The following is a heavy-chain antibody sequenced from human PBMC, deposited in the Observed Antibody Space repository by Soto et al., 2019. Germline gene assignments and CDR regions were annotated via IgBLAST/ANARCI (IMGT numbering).Heavy chain of an antibody. CDR3: AREQQLVRGYYYGMDV. D-gene: IGHD6-13*01. V-gene: IGHV3-33*01. Sequence: QVQLVGSGGGVVQPGRSLRLSCAASGFTFSSYGMHWVRQAPGKGLEWVAVIWYDGSNKYYADSVKGRFTISRDNSKNTLYLQMNSLRAEDTAVYYCAREQQLVRGYYYGMDVWGQGTTVTVSS. J-gene: IGHJ6*02. CDR2: IWYDGSNK. CDR1: GFTFSSYG.